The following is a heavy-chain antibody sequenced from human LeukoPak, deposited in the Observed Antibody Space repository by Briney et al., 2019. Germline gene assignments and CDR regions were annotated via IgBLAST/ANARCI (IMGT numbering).Heavy chain of an antibody. J-gene: IGHJ4*02. CDR2: IYSGGNT. CDR1: GFTVSTNY. D-gene: IGHD6-13*01. V-gene: IGHV3-53*01. Sequence: PGGSLRLSCAASGFTVSTNYISWVRQAPGKGLERVSVIYSGGNTYYADSVKGRFTISRDNSKNTLYLQMNSLRAEDTAVCYCAKDRSIAAAGLFDYWGQGTLVTVSS. CDR3: AKDRSIAAAGLFDY.